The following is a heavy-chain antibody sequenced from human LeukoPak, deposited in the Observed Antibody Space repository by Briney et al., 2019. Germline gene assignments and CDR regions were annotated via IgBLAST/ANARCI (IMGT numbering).Heavy chain of an antibody. CDR1: GGSISSYY. CDR2: IYYSGST. V-gene: IGHV4-59*01. Sequence: PSETLSLTCTVSGGSISSYYWSWIRQPPGKGLEWIGYIYYSGSTNYNPSLKSRVTISVDTSKNQFSLRLSSVTAADTAVYYCARDYWDYYGSGSFDALDIWGQGTMVTVSS. D-gene: IGHD3-10*01. CDR3: ARDYWDYYGSGSFDALDI. J-gene: IGHJ3*02.